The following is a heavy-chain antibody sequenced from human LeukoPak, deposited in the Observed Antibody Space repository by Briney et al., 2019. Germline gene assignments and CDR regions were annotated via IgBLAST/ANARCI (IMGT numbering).Heavy chain of an antibody. D-gene: IGHD3-10*01. V-gene: IGHV3-23*01. Sequence: PGGSLRLSCAASGFTFSSYAMSWVRQAPGKGLEWVSAISGSGGSTYYADSVKGRFTISRDNSKNTLYLQMNSLKSEDTAVYYCTTYGSGRKFDYWGQGILVTVSS. CDR1: GFTFSSYA. CDR2: ISGSGGST. CDR3: TTYGSGRKFDY. J-gene: IGHJ4*02.